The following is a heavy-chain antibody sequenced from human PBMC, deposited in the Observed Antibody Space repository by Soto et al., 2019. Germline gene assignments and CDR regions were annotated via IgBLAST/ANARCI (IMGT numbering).Heavy chain of an antibody. CDR2: INPNSGGT. CDR1: GYTFTGYY. Sequence: ASVKVSCKASGYTFTGYYMHWVRQAPGQGLEWMGWINPNSGGTNYAQKFQGRVTMTRDTSISTAYMELSRLGSDDTAVYYCARSAYYYYGMDVWGQGTTVTVSS. J-gene: IGHJ6*02. CDR3: ARSAYYYYGMDV. V-gene: IGHV1-2*02.